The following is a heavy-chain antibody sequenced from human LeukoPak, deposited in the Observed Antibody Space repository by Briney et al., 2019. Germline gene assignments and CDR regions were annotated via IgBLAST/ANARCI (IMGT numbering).Heavy chain of an antibody. V-gene: IGHV1-46*01. Sequence: ASVKVSCKASGYTFTSYYMHWVRQAPGQGLEWMGIINPSGGSTSYAQKFQGRVTMTRDMSTSTVYMELSSLRSEDTAVYYCARDEGYSYGPGKLGRKAFGYWGQGTLVTVSS. CDR1: GYTFTSYY. CDR2: INPSGGST. D-gene: IGHD5-18*01. CDR3: ARDEGYSYGPGKLGRKAFGY. J-gene: IGHJ4*02.